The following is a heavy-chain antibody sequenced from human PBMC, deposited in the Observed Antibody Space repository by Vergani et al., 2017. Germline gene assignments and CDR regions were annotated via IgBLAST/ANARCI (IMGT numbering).Heavy chain of an antibody. V-gene: IGHV5-51*01. D-gene: IGHD7-27*01. CDR2: IFPGDSDT. J-gene: IGHJ4*02. CDR3: ATQGGTGILPNYFDY. CDR1: GYRFTDYW. Sequence: EVQLVQSGAELKKPGESLKISCKASGYRFTDYWIAWVRQMPGKGLEWMGIIFPGDSDTRYSPSFQGQVTISADKSISTAYLQWSSLKASDTAMYYCATQGGTGILPNYFDYWGQGTLVTVSS.